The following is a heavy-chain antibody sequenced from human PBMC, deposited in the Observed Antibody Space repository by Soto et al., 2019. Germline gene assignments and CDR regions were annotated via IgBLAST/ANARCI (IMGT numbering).Heavy chain of an antibody. V-gene: IGHV3-66*01. J-gene: IGHJ5*02. CDR3: VSLKWFDP. CDR2: IYSGDST. CDR1: GFTVSSND. Sequence: GGSLRLSCAASGFTVSSNDMSWVRQAPGKGLDWVSVIYSGDSTSYADSVKGRFTIYRDNSKNTLYLQMNSLRAEDTAVYYCVSLKWFDPWGQGTLVTVSS. D-gene: IGHD3-9*01.